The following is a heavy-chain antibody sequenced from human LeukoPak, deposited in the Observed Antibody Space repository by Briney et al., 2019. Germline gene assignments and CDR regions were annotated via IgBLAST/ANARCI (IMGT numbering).Heavy chain of an antibody. CDR2: LSGCGGST. D-gene: IGHD5-18*01. CDR3: AKDKGIQEIYGMDV. J-gene: IGHJ6*02. CDR1: GFTFSSHP. Sequence: GGSLRLSCAASGFTFSSHPMNWVRHAPGKGLEGVSVLSGCGGSTYYADSVKGRFTISRDNSKNTLYLQMNSLRAEDTAVYYCAKDKGIQEIYGMDVWGQGTTVTVSS. V-gene: IGHV3-23*01.